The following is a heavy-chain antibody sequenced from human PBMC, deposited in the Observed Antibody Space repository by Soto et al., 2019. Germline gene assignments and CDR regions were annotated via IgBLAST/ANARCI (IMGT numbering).Heavy chain of an antibody. Sequence: LRLSCAASGFTFSSYAMSWVRQAPGKGLEWVSAISGSGGSTYYADSVKGRFTISRDNSKNTLYLQMNSLRAEDTAVYYCAKIEGGSYYFDYWGQGTLVTVSS. CDR3: AKIEGGSYYFDY. V-gene: IGHV3-23*01. J-gene: IGHJ4*02. D-gene: IGHD1-26*01. CDR2: ISGSGGST. CDR1: GFTFSSYA.